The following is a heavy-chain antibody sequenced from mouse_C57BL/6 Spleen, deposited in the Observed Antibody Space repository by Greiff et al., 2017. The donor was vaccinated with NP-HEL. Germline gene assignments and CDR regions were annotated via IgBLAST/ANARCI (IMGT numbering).Heavy chain of an antibody. Sequence: VQLQQPGAELVKPGASVKLSCKASGYTFTSYWMQWVKQRPGQGLEWIGEIDPSDSYTNYNQKFKGKATLTVDTSSSTAYMQLSSLTSEDSAVYYCARARITTVVATDYWGQGTTLTVSS. J-gene: IGHJ2*01. CDR1: GYTFTSYW. V-gene: IGHV1-50*01. D-gene: IGHD1-1*01. CDR2: IDPSDSYT. CDR3: ARARITTVVATDY.